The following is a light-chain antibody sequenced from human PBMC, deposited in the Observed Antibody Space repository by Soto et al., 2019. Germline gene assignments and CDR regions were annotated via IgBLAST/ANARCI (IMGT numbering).Light chain of an antibody. CDR3: QQYGRSET. V-gene: IGKV3-20*01. J-gene: IGKJ4*01. CDR2: AAS. CDR1: QSVSSSY. Sequence: EIVLTQSPGTLSLSPGERATLSCRASQSVSSSYLAWYQQKPGQAPRLLMYAASTRATGVPDRFSGSGSGTDFTLTINRLEPEDFAVYYCQQYGRSETFGGGTKVDIK.